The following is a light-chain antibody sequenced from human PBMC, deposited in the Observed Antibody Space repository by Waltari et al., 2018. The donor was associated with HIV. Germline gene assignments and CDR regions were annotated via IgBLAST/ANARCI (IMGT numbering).Light chain of an antibody. J-gene: IGKJ1*01. CDR2: WAS. V-gene: IGKV4-1*01. CDR3: HQYFGSPQT. CDR1: QSIFYASNNKSF. Sequence: DILLTQFPDSLAGSLGERATINCRSSQSIFYASNNKSFIAWYQQKPGQPPKLLIFWASILQFGVPARFSGSGSGADFTLTISSLQAEDAALYFCHQYFGSPQTFGQGTKVEIK.